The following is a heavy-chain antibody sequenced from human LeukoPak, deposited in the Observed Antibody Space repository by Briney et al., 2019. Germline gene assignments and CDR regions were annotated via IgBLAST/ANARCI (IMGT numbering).Heavy chain of an antibody. J-gene: IGHJ4*02. CDR3: ARDNGNKYYFDY. CDR2: ISSNSKYT. V-gene: IGHV3-11*05. CDR1: GFMFSDYF. D-gene: IGHD2-8*01. Sequence: GGSLRLSCAASGFMFSDYFMSWIRQAPGKEREWISYISSNSKYTKYADSVKGRFTISRDNAKKSLYLQMNSLRAEDTAVYYCARDNGNKYYFDYWGQGTLVTVSS.